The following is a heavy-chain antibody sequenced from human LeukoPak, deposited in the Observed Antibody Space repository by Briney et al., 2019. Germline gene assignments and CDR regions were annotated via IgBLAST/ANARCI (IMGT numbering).Heavy chain of an antibody. Sequence: ASVKVSCKASGYTFTSFGISWVRQAPGQGRERMGWISAYNGNTIYAQMLQGRVTITTDTSTSTAYMELRSLRSDDTAVYYCARDLSSSYYYVFDYWGQGTLVSVSS. CDR3: ARDLSSSYYYVFDY. CDR2: ISAYNGNT. J-gene: IGHJ4*02. CDR1: GYTFTSFG. V-gene: IGHV1-18*01. D-gene: IGHD3-22*01.